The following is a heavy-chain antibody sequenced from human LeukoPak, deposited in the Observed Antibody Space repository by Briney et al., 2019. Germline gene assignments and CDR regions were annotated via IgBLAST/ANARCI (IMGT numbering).Heavy chain of an antibody. CDR1: GFTFDDYA. J-gene: IGHJ4*02. CDR3: AKTEQWLVPCFDY. V-gene: IGHV3-9*01. Sequence: GRSLRLSCAASGFTFDDYAMHWVRQAPGKGLEWVSGISWNSGSIGYADSVKGRFTIYRDNAKNSLYLQMNSLRAEDTALYYCAKTEQWLVPCFDYWGQGTLVTVSS. CDR2: ISWNSGSI. D-gene: IGHD6-19*01.